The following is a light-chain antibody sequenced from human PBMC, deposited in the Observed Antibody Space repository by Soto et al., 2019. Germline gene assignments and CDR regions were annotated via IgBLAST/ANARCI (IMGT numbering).Light chain of an antibody. Sequence: QSVLTQPPSVSGAPGQRVTISCTGSSSNIGAGYDVHWYQQLPGTAPKLLIYGNSNRPSGVPDRFSGSKSGTSASLAITGLQAEDDADYYCQSYDSSLSGSTVFGGGTKLTVL. CDR2: GNS. V-gene: IGLV1-40*01. CDR1: SSNIGAGYD. CDR3: QSYDSSLSGSTV. J-gene: IGLJ2*01.